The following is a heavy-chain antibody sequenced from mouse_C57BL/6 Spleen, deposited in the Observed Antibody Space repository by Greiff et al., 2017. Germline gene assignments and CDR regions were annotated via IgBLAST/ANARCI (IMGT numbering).Heavy chain of an antibody. CDR1: GYAFSSSW. CDR2: LYPGDGDT. V-gene: IGHV1-82*01. Sequence: QVQLQQSGPELVKPGASVKISCKASGYAFSSSWMNWVKQRPGKGLEWIGRLYPGDGDTNYTGKFKGKATLTADKSSSTAYIQLSSLTSEESAVYFCARGGYYYGSSFHYWGQGTTLTVSS. CDR3: ARGGYYYGSSFHY. J-gene: IGHJ2*01. D-gene: IGHD1-1*01.